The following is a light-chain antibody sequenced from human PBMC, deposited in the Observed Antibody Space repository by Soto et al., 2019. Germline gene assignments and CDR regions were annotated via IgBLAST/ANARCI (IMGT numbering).Light chain of an antibody. CDR3: QHYNNWPMYT. J-gene: IGKJ2*01. CDR1: RIFTAN. V-gene: IGKV3-15*01. CDR2: GAS. Sequence: IVMPHSPAPCLCPPGEKPPSSSGAGRIFTANLAWYQQKPGQAPRLLIYGASTRATGIPARFSGSGSGTEFTLTISSLQSEDFAVYYCQHYNNWPMYTFGQGTKLEIK.